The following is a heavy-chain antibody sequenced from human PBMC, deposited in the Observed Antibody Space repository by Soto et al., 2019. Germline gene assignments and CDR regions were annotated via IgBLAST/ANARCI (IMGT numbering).Heavy chain of an antibody. Sequence: QVQLVESGGGVVQPGRSLRLSCAASGFTFSSYGMHWVRQAPGKGLEWVAVISYDGSNKYYADSVKGRFTISRDNSKNTLYLQMNSLRAEDTAVYYCATGGYFWSGYCSGGRAPLRHDAFDIWGQGTMVTVSS. CDR1: GFTFSSYG. V-gene: IGHV3-30*03. J-gene: IGHJ3*02. CDR2: ISYDGSNK. D-gene: IGHD3-3*01. CDR3: ATGGYFWSGYCSGGRAPLRHDAFDI.